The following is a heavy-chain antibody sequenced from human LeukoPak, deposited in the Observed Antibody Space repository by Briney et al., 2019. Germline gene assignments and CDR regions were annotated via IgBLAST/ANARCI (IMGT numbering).Heavy chain of an antibody. V-gene: IGHV3-23*01. D-gene: IGHD3-16*01. J-gene: IGHJ6*02. CDR3: ARVGDWSNYFGMDA. CDR2: IFGNGVKT. CDR1: GFTFSGHS. Sequence: GGSLRLSCAAAGFTFSGHSMTWVRQTPGKGLEWVSVIFGNGVKTYYADSLKGRFTISRDNSKSTLYLQMNSLRADDTAVYYCARVGDWSNYFGMDAWGQGTTVSVSS.